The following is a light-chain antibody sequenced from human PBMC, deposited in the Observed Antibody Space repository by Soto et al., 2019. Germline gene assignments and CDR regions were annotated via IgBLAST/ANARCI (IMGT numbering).Light chain of an antibody. J-gene: IGKJ2*01. Sequence: DIPMTQSPSSLSASVGDRVTITCRGSQSITSSLNWYQQKPGKAPKLLIYAASTLQSGVPARFSGGGSGTDFTLTITSLQPEDSATYYCHTAATFGQGTKLEIK. CDR3: HTAAT. CDR1: QSITSS. V-gene: IGKV1-39*01. CDR2: AAS.